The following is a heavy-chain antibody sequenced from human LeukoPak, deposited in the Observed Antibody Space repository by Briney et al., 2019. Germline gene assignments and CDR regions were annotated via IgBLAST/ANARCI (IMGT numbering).Heavy chain of an antibody. CDR3: ARGDLLWFGELLPFDY. Sequence: SVKVSCEASGYTFTRYDINGVRHATGHGLVRMGGVNPNRGNTGYAQKSQGRVTITRNTPISTVYMELSSLRSEDTAVYDCARGDLLWFGELLPFDYWGQGTLVTVSS. V-gene: IGHV1-8*01. J-gene: IGHJ4*02. CDR2: VNPNRGNT. D-gene: IGHD3-10*01. CDR1: GYTFTRYD.